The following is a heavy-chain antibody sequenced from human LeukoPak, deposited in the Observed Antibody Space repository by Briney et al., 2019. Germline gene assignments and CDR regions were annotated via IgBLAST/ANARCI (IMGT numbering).Heavy chain of an antibody. J-gene: IGHJ4*02. Sequence: GGSLRLSCAASGFTFSSYGMHWVRQAPGKGLEWVAVISYDGSNKYYADSVKGRFTISRDNSKNTLYLQMNSLRGEDTAVYYCSSSSRDYFDYWGQGTLVTVS. CDR1: GFTFSSYG. V-gene: IGHV3-30*03. D-gene: IGHD2-2*01. CDR2: ISYDGSNK. CDR3: SSSSRDYFDY.